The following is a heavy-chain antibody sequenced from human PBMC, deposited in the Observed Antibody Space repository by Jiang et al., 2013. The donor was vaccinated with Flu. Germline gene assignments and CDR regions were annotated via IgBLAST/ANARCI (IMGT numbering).Heavy chain of an antibody. Sequence: LLKPSETLSLTCAVYGGSFTDYYWTWIRQPPGQGLEWIGEMHHSGRSNYNPSLASRATISIETAKNQFSLSLTSVTAADTAVYYCARGPCPDVPKTPLRKNYYNYALDAWGPGTTVTVSS. CDR3: ARGPCPDVPKTPLRKNYYNYALDA. CDR1: GGSFTDYY. J-gene: IGHJ6*02. D-gene: IGHD2-15*01. CDR2: MHHSGRS. V-gene: IGHV4-34*01.